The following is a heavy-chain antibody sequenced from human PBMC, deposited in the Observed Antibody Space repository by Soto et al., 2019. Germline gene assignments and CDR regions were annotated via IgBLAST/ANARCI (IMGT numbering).Heavy chain of an antibody. CDR2: ISASNGNT. V-gene: IGHV1-18*01. CDR1: GYTFTSYG. Sequence: QVQLVQSGAEVKNSGASVKVSCKASGYTFTSYGFSWVRQAPGQGLEWMGWISASNGNTNYAQKLQGRVTMTTDTSTGTAYMELRSLRSDDTATYYCARIPAEQSDDYWGQGTLVTVSS. J-gene: IGHJ4*02. CDR3: ARIPAEQSDDY. D-gene: IGHD3-3*01.